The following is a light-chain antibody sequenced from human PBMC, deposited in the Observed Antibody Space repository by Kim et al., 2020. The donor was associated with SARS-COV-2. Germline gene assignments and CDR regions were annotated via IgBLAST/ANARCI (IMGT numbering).Light chain of an antibody. J-gene: IGLJ1*01. CDR2: KDN. CDR1: TLPEKQ. V-gene: IGLV3-25*03. CDR3: QSADGSGTYV. Sequence: VSQGQTARITCSGDTLPEKQTYWYKQKSGEDPLLVIYKDNERPSGIPGRFSGSSSGTTVTLTISGVQAEDDADYYCQSADGSGTYVFGTGTKVTVL.